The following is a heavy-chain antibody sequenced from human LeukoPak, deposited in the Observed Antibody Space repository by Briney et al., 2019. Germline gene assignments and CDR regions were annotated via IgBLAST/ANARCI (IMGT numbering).Heavy chain of an antibody. Sequence: GGSLRLSCAASGFTFSSNAMSWVRQAPGKGLEWVSVISGSGGSTYYADSVKGRFTISRDNSKNTLYLQMNSLRAEDTAVYYCAKPRWRHIIGGYFDPWGRGTLVTVSS. J-gene: IGHJ2*01. V-gene: IGHV3-23*01. CDR2: ISGSGGST. CDR1: GFTFSSNA. D-gene: IGHD5-24*01. CDR3: AKPRWRHIIGGYFDP.